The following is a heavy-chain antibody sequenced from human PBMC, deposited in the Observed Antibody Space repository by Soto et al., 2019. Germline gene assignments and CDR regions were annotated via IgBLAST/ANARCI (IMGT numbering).Heavy chain of an antibody. V-gene: IGHV4-34*01. Sequence: SETLSLTCAVYGGSFSGYYWSWIRQPPGKGLEWIGEINHSGSTNYNPSLKSRVTISVDTSKNQFSLKLSSVTAADTAVYYCARAKAVTTLVRWFDPWGQGTLVTVSS. D-gene: IGHD4-17*01. CDR2: INHSGST. CDR3: ARAKAVTTLVRWFDP. CDR1: GGSFSGYY. J-gene: IGHJ5*02.